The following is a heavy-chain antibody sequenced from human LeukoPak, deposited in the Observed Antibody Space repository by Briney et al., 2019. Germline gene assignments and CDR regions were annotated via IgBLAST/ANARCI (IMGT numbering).Heavy chain of an antibody. D-gene: IGHD3-10*01. Sequence: SETLSLTCAVYGGSFSGYYWSWIRQPPGKGLEWIGEINHSGSTNYNPSLKSRVTISVDTSKNQFSLKLSSVTAADTAVYYCARVDGSQNYYYYYYMDVWGKGTTVTVSS. CDR3: ARVDGSQNYYYYYYMDV. CDR2: INHSGST. CDR1: GGSFSGYY. V-gene: IGHV4-34*01. J-gene: IGHJ6*03.